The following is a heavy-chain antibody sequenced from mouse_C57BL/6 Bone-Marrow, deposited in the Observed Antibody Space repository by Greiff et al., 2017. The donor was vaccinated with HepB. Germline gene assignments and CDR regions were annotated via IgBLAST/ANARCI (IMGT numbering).Heavy chain of an antibody. J-gene: IGHJ4*01. D-gene: IGHD4-1*01. Sequence: DVHLVESGGDLVKPGGSLKLSCAASGFTFSSYGMSWVRQTPDKRLEWVATISSGGSYTYYPDSVKGRFTISRDNAKNTLYLQMSSLKSEDTAMYYCARLTGTGAMDYWGQGTSVTVSS. CDR1: GFTFSSYG. V-gene: IGHV5-6*01. CDR3: ARLTGTGAMDY. CDR2: ISSGGSYT.